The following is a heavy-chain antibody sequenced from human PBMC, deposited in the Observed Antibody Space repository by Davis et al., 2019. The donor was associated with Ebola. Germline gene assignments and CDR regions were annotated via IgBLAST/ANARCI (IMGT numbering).Heavy chain of an antibody. J-gene: IGHJ4*02. V-gene: IGHV4-39*01. CDR1: GGSISSSSYY. CDR2: IYYSGST. CDR3: ASYGSGSYQDY. Sequence: SETLSLTCTVSGGSISSSSYYWGWIRQPPGKGPEWIGSIYYSGSTYYNPSLKSRVTISVDTSKNQFSLKLSSVTAADTAVYYCASYGSGSYQDYWGQGTLVTVSS. D-gene: IGHD3-10*01.